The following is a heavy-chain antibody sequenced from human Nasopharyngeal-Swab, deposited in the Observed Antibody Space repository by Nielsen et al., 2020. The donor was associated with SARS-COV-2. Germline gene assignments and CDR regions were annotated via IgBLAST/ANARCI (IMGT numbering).Heavy chain of an antibody. D-gene: IGHD1-26*01. V-gene: IGHV3-33*01. J-gene: IGHJ3*02. CDR2: IWYDGSNK. CDR3: ARDSWSGNYPDAFDI. Sequence: WIRQPPGKGLEWVAVIWYDGSNKYYADSVKGRFTISRDNSKNTLYLQMNSLRAEDTAVYYCARDSWSGNYPDAFDIWGQGTMVTVSS.